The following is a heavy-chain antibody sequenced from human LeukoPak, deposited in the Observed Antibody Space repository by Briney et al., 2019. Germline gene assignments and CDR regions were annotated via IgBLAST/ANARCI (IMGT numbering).Heavy chain of an antibody. Sequence: SETLSLTCAVYGVSFSGYYWSWLRQSPRKGLEWIGEINHSGSTNYNPSLNSRVTISVDTSKNQFSLKLTSVTAADTAMYYCARAWTLKTPLGRVAGTSSRRGRYFDYWGQGTLVTVSS. J-gene: IGHJ4*01. CDR2: INHSGST. CDR3: ARAWTLKTPLGRVAGTSSRRGRYFDY. CDR1: GVSFSGYY. V-gene: IGHV4-34*01. D-gene: IGHD6-19*01.